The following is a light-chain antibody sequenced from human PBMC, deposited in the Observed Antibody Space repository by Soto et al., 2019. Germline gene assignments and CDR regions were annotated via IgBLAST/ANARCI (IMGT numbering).Light chain of an antibody. CDR3: RSFTSTSTFV. V-gene: IGLV2-14*01. CDR1: SNDVGGYNY. Sequence: QSALTQPASVSGSPGQSITISCTGTSNDVGGYNYVSWFQQHPGKAPKLLIFEVSNRPSEVSHRFSGSKSGNTASLTISGLQAEDEADYYCRSFTSTSTFVFGTGTKRTVI. CDR2: EVS. J-gene: IGLJ1*01.